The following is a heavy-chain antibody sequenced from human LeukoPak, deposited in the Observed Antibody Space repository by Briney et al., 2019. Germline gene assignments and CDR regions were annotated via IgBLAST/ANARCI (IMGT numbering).Heavy chain of an antibody. J-gene: IGHJ4*02. CDR2: INSSGSI. Sequence: SQTLSLTCTVSGASISSGGYYWSWIRQPAGKGLEWIGRINSSGSINYNPSLKSRVTISVDTSKNQFSLKLSSVTAADTAVYYCARAQDFWSGDLDYWGQGTLVTVSS. D-gene: IGHD3-3*01. CDR1: GASISSGGYY. CDR3: ARAQDFWSGDLDY. V-gene: IGHV4-61*02.